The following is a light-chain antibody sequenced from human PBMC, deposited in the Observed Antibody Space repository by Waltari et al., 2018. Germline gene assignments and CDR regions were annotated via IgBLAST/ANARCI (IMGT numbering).Light chain of an antibody. V-gene: IGLV2-8*01. CDR1: SSAVGGHTY. CDR2: EVT. J-gene: IGLJ1*01. Sequence: QSALTQPPSASGSPGQSVTISCTGTSSAVGGHTYVSWFQHHPGNAPKLMIYEVTKRPSGVPDRFSGSKSGNTASLTVSGLQAEDEADYYCSSYAGSDTWRYVFGTGTKVTVL. CDR3: SSYAGSDTWRYV.